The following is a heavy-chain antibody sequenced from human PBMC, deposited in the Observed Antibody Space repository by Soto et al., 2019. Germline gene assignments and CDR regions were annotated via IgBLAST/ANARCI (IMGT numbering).Heavy chain of an antibody. V-gene: IGHV1-69*02. CDR2: FTPILGIA. J-gene: IGHJ6*02. Sequence: QVQLVQSGAEVKKPGSSVKVSCKGSGGTLTNDTIAGVRQAPGQGLEWMGRFTPILGIATYAQKFQGRVTIAADQSTNTVYMELSTLSSEDTAMLYWARCLRGTTSCNALDVWGQGTTVTVSS. D-gene: IGHD4-4*01. CDR1: GGTLTNDT. CDR3: ARCLRGTTSCNALDV.